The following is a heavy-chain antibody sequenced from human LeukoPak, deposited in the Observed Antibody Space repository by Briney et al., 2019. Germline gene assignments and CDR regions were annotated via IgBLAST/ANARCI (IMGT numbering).Heavy chain of an antibody. CDR3: AADGGGLSSVVTPRSSPFDY. CDR2: FGPADGET. CDR1: GYTLTELS. D-gene: IGHD4-23*01. J-gene: IGHJ4*02. V-gene: IGHV1-24*01. Sequence: GASVKVSCKLSGYTLTELSMHWVRQTPGKGLEWMGGFGPADGETVYAHKFQGRLTMTEDTSTNTAYMELTSLRSEDTAVYYCAADGGGLSSVVTPRSSPFDYWGQGTLVTVSS.